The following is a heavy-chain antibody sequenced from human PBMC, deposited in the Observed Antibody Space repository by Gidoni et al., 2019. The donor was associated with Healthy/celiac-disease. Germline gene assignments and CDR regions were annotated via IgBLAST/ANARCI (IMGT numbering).Heavy chain of an antibody. J-gene: IGHJ5*02. V-gene: IGHV1-69*01. CDR2: IRSIFGTA. CDR3: ARDPVSGIAAGGTGWWFEP. CDR1: RGTFSSYA. D-gene: IGHD6-13*01. Sequence: QVQLVQSGAEVEKPASSVKVSCKASRGTFSSYAITCVRQAPGQGLEWMGGIRSIFGTATCEEKIQGRGKITADESTGTAYMEMSSLRSEETAVYYCARDPVSGIAAGGTGWWFEPWGQGTLVTVSS.